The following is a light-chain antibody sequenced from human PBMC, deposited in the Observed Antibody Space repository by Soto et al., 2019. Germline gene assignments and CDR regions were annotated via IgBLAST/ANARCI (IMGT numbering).Light chain of an antibody. CDR2: AAS. Sequence: DIPMTQSPSSLSASFGDRVTMTCRASQGIGIYLAWFHQRPGNTPKLLIYAASSLQSGVPSRFSGSGSGTDFTLTISSLQPEDVATYYCQKYNSAPLTFGGGTRVEIK. CDR3: QKYNSAPLT. CDR1: QGIGIY. V-gene: IGKV1-27*01. J-gene: IGKJ4*01.